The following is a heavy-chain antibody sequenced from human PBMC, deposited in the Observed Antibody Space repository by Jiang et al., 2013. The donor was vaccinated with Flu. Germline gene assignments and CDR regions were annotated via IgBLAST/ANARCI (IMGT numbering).Heavy chain of an antibody. J-gene: IGHJ6*04. CDR2: ISYDGSNK. D-gene: IGHD4-17*01. CDR1: GFTFSSYA. CDR3: ARELYATVTTKGSGYYYYGMDV. Sequence: VQLLESGGGLVKPGRSLRLSCAASGFTFSSYAMHWVRQAPGKGLEWVAVISYDGSNKYYADSVKGRFTISRDNSKNTLYLQMNSLRAEDTAVYYCARELYATVTTKGSGYYYYGMDVWGKGTTVTVSS. V-gene: IGHV3-30*01.